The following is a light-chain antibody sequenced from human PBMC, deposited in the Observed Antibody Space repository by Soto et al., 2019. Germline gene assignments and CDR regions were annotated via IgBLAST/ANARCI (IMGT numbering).Light chain of an antibody. CDR3: QQSYSTPT. V-gene: IGKV1-39*01. CDR1: QSISSY. CDR2: ATS. Sequence: DIQMTQSPSSLSASVGDRVTITSRASQSISSYLNWYQQKPGKAPKLLIYATSSLQSVVPSRFSGSGSGTDFTFTISSLQPEDFATYYCQQSYSTPTFGQGTKV. J-gene: IGKJ1*01.